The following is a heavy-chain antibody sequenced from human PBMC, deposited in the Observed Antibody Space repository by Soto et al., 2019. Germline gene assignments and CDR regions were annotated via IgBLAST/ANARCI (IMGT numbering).Heavy chain of an antibody. CDR3: ARLYGAFGGRLHFDF. CDR1: GGSVSSGNC. Sequence: QLHLQESGPGLVKPSGTLSLTCAVSGGSVSSGNCWSWVRLPPGKGRVRIGEVHHSGNTFYNLSLQSRVNFSLHRSKNHFSLRLTSVTAAATAVYYCARLYGAFGGRLHFDFWGQGILVTVSS. J-gene: IGHJ4*02. CDR2: VHHSGNT. V-gene: IGHV4-4*02. D-gene: IGHD4-17*01.